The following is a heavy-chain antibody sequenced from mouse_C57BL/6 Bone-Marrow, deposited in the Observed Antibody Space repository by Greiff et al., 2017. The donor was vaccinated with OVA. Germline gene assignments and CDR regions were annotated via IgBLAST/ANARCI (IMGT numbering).Heavy chain of an antibody. CDR2: IDPENGDT. CDR3: TTEVVPY. Sequence: VQLQQSGAELVRPGASVKLSCTASGFNIKDDYMHWVKQRPEQGLEWIGWIDPENGDTEYASKFQGKATITADTSSNTAYLQLSSLTSEDTAVYYCTTEVVPYWGQGTTRTVSS. J-gene: IGHJ2*01. V-gene: IGHV14-4*01. CDR1: GFNIKDDY. D-gene: IGHD1-1*01.